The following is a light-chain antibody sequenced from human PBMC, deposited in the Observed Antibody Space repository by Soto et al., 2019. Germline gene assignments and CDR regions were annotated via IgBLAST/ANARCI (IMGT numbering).Light chain of an antibody. CDR2: AAY. Sequence: DIQKSQSPSFVSAYVGDRVSITCLASQDLSGWLAWYQQKPEKAPKSLIYAAYSLQSGVTSRFSGSGSGTEFTLTISSLQPEDFATYYCLQHNTYPWTFGQGTKVENK. CDR3: LQHNTYPWT. CDR1: QDLSGW. V-gene: IGKV1D-16*01. J-gene: IGKJ1*01.